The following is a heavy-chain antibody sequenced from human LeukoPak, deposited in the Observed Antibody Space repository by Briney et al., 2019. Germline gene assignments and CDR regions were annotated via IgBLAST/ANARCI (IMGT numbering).Heavy chain of an antibody. CDR1: GFTFSDYY. V-gene: IGHV3-11*01. J-gene: IGHJ6*02. D-gene: IGHD3-16*01. CDR2: ISSSSSTI. Sequence: GGSLRLSCAASGFTFSDYYMSWIRQAPGKGLEWVSYISSSSSTIYYADSVKGRFTISRDNAKNSLYLQMNSLRAEDTAVYYCARSVTYPYYYGMDVWGQGTTVTVSS. CDR3: ARSVTYPYYYGMDV.